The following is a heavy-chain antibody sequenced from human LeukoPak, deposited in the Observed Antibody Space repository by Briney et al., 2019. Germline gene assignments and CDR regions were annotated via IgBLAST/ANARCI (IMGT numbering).Heavy chain of an antibody. J-gene: IGHJ4*02. V-gene: IGHV3-33*01. CDR1: GFTFSSYG. CDR3: ARGSWSAADTNIDY. Sequence: GGSLRLSCAASGFTFSSYGMHWVRQAPGKGLEGVAAIGYDGSNKYYADSVKGRFTISRDNSKNTLYLQMNSLRVEDTAVYYCARGSWSAADTNIDYWGQGTLVTVSS. D-gene: IGHD6-13*01. CDR2: IGYDGSNK.